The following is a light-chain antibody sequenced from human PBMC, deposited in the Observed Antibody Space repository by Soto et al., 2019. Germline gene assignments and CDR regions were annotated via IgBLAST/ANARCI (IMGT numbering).Light chain of an antibody. CDR3: QKCDSVPWS. J-gene: IGKJ1*01. CDR2: TAS. Sequence: DIQMTQSPTSLSASVGDRVTITCRASQGIGYTLAWYQHKPGKVPKVLIYTASTLHSGVPSRFSGSGSGTEFTLTINSLQPEDVATYFCQKCDSVPWSVGQGTRVEI. CDR1: QGIGYT. V-gene: IGKV1-27*01.